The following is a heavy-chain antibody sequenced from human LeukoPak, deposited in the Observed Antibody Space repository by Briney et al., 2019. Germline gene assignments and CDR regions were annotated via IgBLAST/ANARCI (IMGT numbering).Heavy chain of an antibody. CDR2: ISGRGGST. V-gene: IGHV3-23*01. D-gene: IGHD1-26*01. CDR1: GFSFSSYA. CDR3: AKAGSIRIDY. Sequence: GGSLRLSCAASGFSFSSYAMSCVRQAPGEGREWVSGISGRGGSTYYGDSVKGRFTISRDDSKNTLYLQMNSLKTEDTAVYYGAKAGSIRIDYWGQGTLFTVSS. J-gene: IGHJ4*02.